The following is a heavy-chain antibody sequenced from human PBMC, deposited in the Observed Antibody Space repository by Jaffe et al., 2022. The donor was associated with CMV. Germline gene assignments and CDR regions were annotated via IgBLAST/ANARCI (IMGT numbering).Heavy chain of an antibody. CDR3: AKDPVEMATTSDWYFDL. D-gene: IGHD5-12*01. V-gene: IGHV3-23*01. CDR1: GFTFSSYA. CDR2: ISGSGGST. Sequence: EVQLLESGGGLVQPGGSLRLSCAASGFTFSSYAMSWVRQAPGKGLEWVSAISGSGGSTYYADSVKGRFTISRDNSKNTLYLQMNSLRAEDTAVYYCAKDPVEMATTSDWYFDLWGRGTLVTVSS. J-gene: IGHJ2*01.